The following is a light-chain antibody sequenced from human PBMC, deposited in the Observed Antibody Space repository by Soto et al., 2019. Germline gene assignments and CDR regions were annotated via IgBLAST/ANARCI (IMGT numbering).Light chain of an antibody. CDR1: SSNIGAGYD. CDR2: GNS. V-gene: IGLV1-40*01. J-gene: IGLJ1*01. CDR3: QSYDSSLSGYV. Sequence: HSVLTKPPSVYGVPGQRVTISCTGSSSNIGAGYDVHWYQQLPGTAPKLLIYGNSNRPSGVPDRFSGSRSGTSAPLAITGLQAEDEADYYCQSYDSSLSGYVFGTGTKVTVL.